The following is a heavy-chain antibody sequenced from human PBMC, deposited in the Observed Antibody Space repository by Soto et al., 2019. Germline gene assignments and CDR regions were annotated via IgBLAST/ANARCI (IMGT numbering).Heavy chain of an antibody. CDR3: ARDVWSRRYDL. CDR1: GFTFRNYG. V-gene: IGHV3-33*01. J-gene: IGHJ5*02. CDR2: IWYDGSNK. D-gene: IGHD3-16*01. Sequence: QVQLVESGGGVVQPGRSLRLSCAASGFTFRNYGMHWVRQAPGKGLEWLAVIWYDGSNKYYADSVKGRFTISRDNSKNTLYLEMNSLRDEDTAVYYCARDVWSRRYDLWGQGTLVIVSS.